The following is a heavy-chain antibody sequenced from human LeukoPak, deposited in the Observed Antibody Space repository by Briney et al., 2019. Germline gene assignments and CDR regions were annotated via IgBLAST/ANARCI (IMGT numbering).Heavy chain of an antibody. Sequence: PSETLSLTCTVSGDSISSSSYYWGWIRQPPGKGLEWIGYIYYSGSTNYNPSLKSRVTISVDTSKNQFSLKLSSVTAADTAVYYCARDSLSGSSSDYWGQGTLVTVSS. V-gene: IGHV4-61*05. CDR3: ARDSLSGSSSDY. D-gene: IGHD6-6*01. CDR1: GDSISSSSYY. CDR2: IYYSGST. J-gene: IGHJ4*02.